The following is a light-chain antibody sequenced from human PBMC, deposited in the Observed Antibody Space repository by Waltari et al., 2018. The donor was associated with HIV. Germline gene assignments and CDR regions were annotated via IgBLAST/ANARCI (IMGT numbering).Light chain of an antibody. V-gene: IGLV1-47*01. CDR1: SSNIGRNY. Sequence: QSVLTQPPSASGTPGPRVTISCSGSSSNIGRNYVYWYQPLPGTAPKLLIYRNNQRPSGVPDRFSGSKSGTSASLAISGLRSEDEADYYCAAWDDSLSGVVFGGGTKLTVL. J-gene: IGLJ2*01. CDR2: RNN. CDR3: AAWDDSLSGVV.